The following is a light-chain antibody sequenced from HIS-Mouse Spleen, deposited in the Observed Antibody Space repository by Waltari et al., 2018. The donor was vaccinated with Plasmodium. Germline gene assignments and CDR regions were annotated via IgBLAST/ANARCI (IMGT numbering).Light chain of an antibody. CDR3: CSYAGSYTYV. CDR1: TTAVVGYNY. Sequence: QSALTQPRSVSGSPGPSVTISCTRTTTAVVGYNYVCWYQQHPGKAPTLMIYDVSKRPSGVPDRFSGSKSGNTASLTISGLQAEDEADYYCCSYAGSYTYVFGTGTKVTVL. V-gene: IGLV2-11*01. CDR2: DVS. J-gene: IGLJ1*01.